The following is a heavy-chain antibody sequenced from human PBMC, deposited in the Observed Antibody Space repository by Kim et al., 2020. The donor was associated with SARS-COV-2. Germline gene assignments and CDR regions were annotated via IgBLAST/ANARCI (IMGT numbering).Heavy chain of an antibody. Sequence: GGSLRLSCAASGFTFSNAWMSWVRQAPGKGLEWVGRIKSKTDGGTTDYAAPVKGRFTISRDDSKNTLYLQMNSLKTEDTAVYYCTTERRYSSGWYYFDYWGQGTLVTVSS. D-gene: IGHD6-19*01. CDR3: TTERRYSSGWYYFDY. J-gene: IGHJ4*02. V-gene: IGHV3-15*01. CDR2: IKSKTDGGTT. CDR1: GFTFSNAW.